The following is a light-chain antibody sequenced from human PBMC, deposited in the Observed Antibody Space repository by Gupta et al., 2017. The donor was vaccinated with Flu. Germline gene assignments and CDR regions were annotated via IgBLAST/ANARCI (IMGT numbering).Light chain of an antibody. CDR3: VLYRGDGIWV. CDR1: SGSVSTSHF. CDR2: DTS. V-gene: IGLV8-61*01. Sequence: QTVVTQEPSFSVSPGGTVTLTCGLTSGSVSTSHFPTWHRQTPGQPPRTLIYDTSTRSSRVPDRFSGSILGSNAARTITGAQADDESDYYCVLYRGDGIWVFGIGTKLTVL. J-gene: IGLJ3*02.